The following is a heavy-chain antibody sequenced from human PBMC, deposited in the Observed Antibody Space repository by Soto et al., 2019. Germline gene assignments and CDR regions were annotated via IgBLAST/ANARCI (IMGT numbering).Heavy chain of an antibody. CDR2: ISGDASNK. CDR1: VFTFTNYG. Sequence: GGSLRLSCESSVFTFTNYGINCVRQSPGKGLDWVSTISGDASNKHYADSVRGRFTISRDNSKNTVFLQMNGLRAEDTAVYYCGRDAGDEDEMFEYWRQGTQVHVSS. V-gene: IGHV3-23*01. D-gene: IGHD2-21*02. CDR3: GRDAGDEDEMFEY. J-gene: IGHJ4*02.